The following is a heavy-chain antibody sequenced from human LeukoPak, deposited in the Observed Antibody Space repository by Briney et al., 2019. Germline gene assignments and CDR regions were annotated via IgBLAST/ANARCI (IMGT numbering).Heavy chain of an antibody. CDR2: ISDSGGYT. J-gene: IGHJ4*02. V-gene: IGHV3-23*01. CDR1: GFTFSSHA. Sequence: GGSLRLSCAASGFTFSSHAMSWVRQAPGKGLEWVSGISDSGGYTYYADSVKGRFTISRDNSKNTLYLQMNSLRAEDTAVYYCAKASRYDFWSGYPYPDYWGQGTLVTVSS. D-gene: IGHD3-3*01. CDR3: AKASRYDFWSGYPYPDY.